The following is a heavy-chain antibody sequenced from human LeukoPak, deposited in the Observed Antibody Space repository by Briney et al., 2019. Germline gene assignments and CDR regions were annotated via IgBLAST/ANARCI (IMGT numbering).Heavy chain of an antibody. V-gene: IGHV4-39*07. D-gene: IGHD6-6*01. CDR3: ARESYSSSYLFDF. J-gene: IGHJ4*02. Sequence: SETLSLTCTVSGGSISSSSYYWGWIRQPPGKGLEWIGSIYYSGSTYYNPSLKSRVTMSVDTSKNQISLKVNSVTAADTAVYYCARESYSSSYLFDFWGQGTLVTVSS. CDR1: GGSISSSSYY. CDR2: IYYSGST.